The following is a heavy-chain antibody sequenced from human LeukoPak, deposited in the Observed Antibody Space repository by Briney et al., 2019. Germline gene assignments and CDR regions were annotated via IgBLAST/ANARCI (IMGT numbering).Heavy chain of an antibody. CDR3: ATVAGYFDY. J-gene: IGHJ4*02. CDR2: IQKDGSQK. D-gene: IGHD2-21*01. CDR1: EFTFSNYW. V-gene: IGHV3-7*01. Sequence: GGSLRLSCAASEFTFSNYWMSWVRQAPGKGLEWVASIQKDGSQKYYLESVKGRFTISRGNTKNSLYLHMSSLRADDTAVYFCATVAGYFDYWGQGTLVTVSS.